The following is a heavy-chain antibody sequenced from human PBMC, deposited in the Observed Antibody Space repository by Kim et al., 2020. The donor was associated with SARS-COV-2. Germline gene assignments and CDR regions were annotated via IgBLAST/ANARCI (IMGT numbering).Heavy chain of an antibody. V-gene: IGHV4-59*01. D-gene: IGHD6-19*01. J-gene: IGHJ4*02. CDR3: ARDRHIAGSGWYYFDY. CDR2: IYYSGST. Sequence: SETLSLTCTVSGGSISSYYWSWIRQPPGKGLEWIGYIYYSGSTNYNPSLKSRVTISVDTSKNQFSLKLSSVTAADTAVYYCARDRHIAGSGWYYFDYWGQRTLVTVSS. CDR1: GGSISSYY.